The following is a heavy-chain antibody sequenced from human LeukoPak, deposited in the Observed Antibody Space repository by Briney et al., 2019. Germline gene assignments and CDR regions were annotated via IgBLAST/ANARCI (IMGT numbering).Heavy chain of an antibody. J-gene: IGHJ6*02. CDR2: IIPIFGTA. CDR3: ARGAPAEYYYYGMDV. CDR1: GGTFSSYA. Sequence: ASVKVSCKASGGTFSSYAISWVRQATGQGLEWMGGIIPIFGTANYAQKFQGRVTITADESTSTAYMELSSLRSEDTAVYYCARGAPAEYYYYGMDVWGQGTTVTVSS. D-gene: IGHD6-19*01. V-gene: IGHV1-69*13.